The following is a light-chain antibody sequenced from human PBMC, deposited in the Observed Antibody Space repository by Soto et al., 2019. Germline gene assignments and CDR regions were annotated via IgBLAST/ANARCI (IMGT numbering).Light chain of an antibody. V-gene: IGKV3-11*01. Sequence: EVVLTQSPATLSLSPGDRATLSCMASESVSNYLAWYQQKPRQPPRLVIYDVSSRATGIPARFSGSESRTDFTLTIGRLEPEDFAVYYCQHRSDWPLTFGPGTRVDI. CDR2: DVS. CDR3: QHRSDWPLT. CDR1: ESVSNY. J-gene: IGKJ3*01.